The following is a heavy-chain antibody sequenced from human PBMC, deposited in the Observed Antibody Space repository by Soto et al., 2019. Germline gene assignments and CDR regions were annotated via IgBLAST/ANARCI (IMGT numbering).Heavy chain of an antibody. V-gene: IGHV3-30*18. CDR2: ISYDGSNK. CDR3: AKAVPAAILAWYFDY. J-gene: IGHJ4*02. Sequence: GGSLRLSCAASGFTFSSYGMHWVRQAPGKGLEWVAVISYDGSNKYYADSVKGRFTISRDNSKNTLYLQMNSLRAEDTAVYYCAKAVPAAILAWYFDYWGQGTLITSPQ. D-gene: IGHD2-2*01. CDR1: GFTFSSYG.